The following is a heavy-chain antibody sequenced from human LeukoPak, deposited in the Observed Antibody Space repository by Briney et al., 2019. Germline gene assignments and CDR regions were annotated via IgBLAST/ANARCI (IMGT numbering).Heavy chain of an antibody. CDR2: MNPNSGNT. V-gene: IGHV1-8*01. CDR3: ATSTYVWGSYRFDY. D-gene: IGHD3-16*02. CDR1: GYTFTSYD. Sequence: GASVKVSCKASGYTFTSYDINWVRQATGQGLEWMGWMNPNSGNTGYAQKFQGRVTMTEDTSTDTAYMELSSLRSEDTAVYYCATSTYVWGSYRFDYWGQGTLVTVSS. J-gene: IGHJ4*02.